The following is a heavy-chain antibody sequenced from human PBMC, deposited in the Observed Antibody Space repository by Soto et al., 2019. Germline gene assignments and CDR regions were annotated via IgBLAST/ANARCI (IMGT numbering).Heavy chain of an antibody. CDR3: GRVRKWEEPGGYEPDAFDI. V-gene: IGHV3-48*01. Sequence: GGSLRLSCAASGFTFSSYSMNWVRQAPGKGLEWVSYISSSSSTIYYADSVKGRFTISRDNAKNSLYLQMNSLRAEDTAVYYCGRVRKWEEPGGYEPDAFDIWGQGTMVTVSS. D-gene: IGHD5-12*01. J-gene: IGHJ3*02. CDR1: GFTFSSYS. CDR2: ISSSSSTI.